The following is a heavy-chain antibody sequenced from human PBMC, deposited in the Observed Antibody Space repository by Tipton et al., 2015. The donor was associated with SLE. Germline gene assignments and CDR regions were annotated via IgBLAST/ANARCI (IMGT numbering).Heavy chain of an antibody. CDR1: HLSVGSKY. CDR3: ARDGAAGDHIDS. D-gene: IGHD6-13*01. Sequence: SLRLSCATSHLSVGSKYMSWVRQAPGKGLEWVSSISSSSNYIYYADSMKGRFTISRDNSNNTLYLQMNSLRAEDTALYYCARDGAAGDHIDSWGQGTLVTVSS. CDR2: ISSSSNYI. J-gene: IGHJ4*02. V-gene: IGHV3-21*01.